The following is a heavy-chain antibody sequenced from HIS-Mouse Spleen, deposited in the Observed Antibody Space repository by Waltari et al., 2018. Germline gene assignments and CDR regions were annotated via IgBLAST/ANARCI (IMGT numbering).Heavy chain of an antibody. D-gene: IGHD6-25*01. Sequence: QVQLVESGGGVVQPGRSLRLSCAASGFTFSSYALPWVRQAPGKGLEWVAVISYDGSNKYYADSVKGRFTISRDNSKNTLYLQMNSLRAEDTAVYYCARDRSGSHFDYWGQGTLVTVSS. CDR2: ISYDGSNK. V-gene: IGHV3-30-3*01. CDR3: ARDRSGSHFDY. J-gene: IGHJ4*02. CDR1: GFTFSSYA.